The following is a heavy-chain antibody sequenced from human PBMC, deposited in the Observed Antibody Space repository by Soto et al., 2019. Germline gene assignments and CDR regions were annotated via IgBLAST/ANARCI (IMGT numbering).Heavy chain of an antibody. D-gene: IGHD3-22*01. Sequence: ASVKVSCKASGYTFTSYYMHWVRQAPGQGLEWMGIINPSGGSTSYAQKFQGRVTMTRDTSTSTVYMELSSLRSEDTAVYYCARHFLKYYYDSSEPYAAFDIWGQGTMVTVSS. CDR1: GYTFTSYY. CDR3: ARHFLKYYYDSSEPYAAFDI. J-gene: IGHJ3*02. V-gene: IGHV1-46*01. CDR2: INPSGGST.